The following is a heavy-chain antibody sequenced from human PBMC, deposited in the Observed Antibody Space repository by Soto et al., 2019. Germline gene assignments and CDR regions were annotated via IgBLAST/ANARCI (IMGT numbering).Heavy chain of an antibody. J-gene: IGHJ6*02. CDR2: ISGSSGYT. V-gene: IGHV3-11*06. Sequence: QVQLLESGGGLVKPGGSLRLSCAAPGFTFSDYYMSWIRQAPGKGLEWVAYISGSSGYTGYADSVKGRVTILRDNAKNSLYLQMNSLRAESTAVYYCARDRGGYGPPDVWGQGTTVTVSS. CDR1: GFTFSDYY. D-gene: IGHD3-10*01. CDR3: ARDRGGYGPPDV.